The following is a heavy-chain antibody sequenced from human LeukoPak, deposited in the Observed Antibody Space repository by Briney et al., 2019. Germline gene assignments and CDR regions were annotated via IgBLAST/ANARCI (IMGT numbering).Heavy chain of an antibody. Sequence: GTSVKVSCKASGFTFTSSAVQWVRQARGQRLEWIGWIVVGSGNTNYAQKFQERVTITRDMSTSTAYMELSSLRSEDTAVYCCATQESYSSGWLNWGQGTLVTVSS. CDR1: GFTFTSSA. V-gene: IGHV1-58*01. CDR2: IVVGSGNT. J-gene: IGHJ4*02. CDR3: ATQESYSSGWLN. D-gene: IGHD6-19*01.